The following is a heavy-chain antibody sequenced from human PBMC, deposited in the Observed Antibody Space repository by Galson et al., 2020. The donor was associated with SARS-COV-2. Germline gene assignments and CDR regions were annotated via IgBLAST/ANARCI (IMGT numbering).Heavy chain of an antibody. V-gene: IGHV1-8*02. CDR1: GYTFTSYD. CDR2: MNPNSGNT. CDR3: AREPIVGATRYWFDP. Sequence: ASVKVTCKASGYTFTSYDINWVRQATGQGLAWMGWMNPNSGNTAYAQKFQGRVTMTRNTSISTAYMELSSLRSEDTAMYYCAREPIVGATRYWFDPWGQGTLVTVSS. D-gene: IGHD1-26*01. J-gene: IGHJ5*02.